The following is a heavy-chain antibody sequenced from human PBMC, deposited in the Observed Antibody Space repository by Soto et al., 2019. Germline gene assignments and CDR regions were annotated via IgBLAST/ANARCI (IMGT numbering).Heavy chain of an antibody. CDR3: ARERGGHGVAPIDY. D-gene: IGHD2-15*01. CDR1: GFTFSSYW. CDR2: IKQDGSEK. Sequence: EVQLVESGGGLVQPGGSLRLSCAASGFTFSSYWMSWVRQAPGKGLEWVANIKQDGSEKYYVDSVKGRFTISRDNAKNSLYLQMNSLRAEDTAVCYCARERGGHGVAPIDYRGQGTLVTVSS. J-gene: IGHJ4*02. V-gene: IGHV3-7*01.